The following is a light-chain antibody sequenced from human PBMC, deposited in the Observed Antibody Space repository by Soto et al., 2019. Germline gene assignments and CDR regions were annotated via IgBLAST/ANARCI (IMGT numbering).Light chain of an antibody. J-gene: IGLJ2*01. V-gene: IGLV2-8*01. CDR3: SSYAGSDNFEV. CDR1: RSDGGDYNY. CDR2: EDT. Sequence: QSALTQPPSASGSPGQSVTISCTGTRSDGGDYNYVSWYQQHPGKAPKLLIYEDTKRPSGVPDRFSGSKSANTASLTVSGLQAEDEADYYCSSYAGSDNFEVFGGGTKLTVL.